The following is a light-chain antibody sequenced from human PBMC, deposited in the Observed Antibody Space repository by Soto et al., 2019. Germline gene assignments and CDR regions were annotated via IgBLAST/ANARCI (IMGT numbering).Light chain of an antibody. Sequence: QSALTQPASVSGSPGQSITISCTGTSADIGDSDYVSWYQQHPDKAPKLLISEVTNRPSGVSNRFSGSKSGNTASLTISGLQAEDEADYYCSSYSTNSTPVVFGGGTKLTVL. J-gene: IGLJ2*01. CDR2: EVT. V-gene: IGLV2-14*01. CDR1: SADIGDSDY. CDR3: SSYSTNSTPVV.